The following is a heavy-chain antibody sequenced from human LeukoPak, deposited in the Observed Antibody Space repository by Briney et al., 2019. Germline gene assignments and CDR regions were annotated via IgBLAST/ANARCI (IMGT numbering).Heavy chain of an antibody. CDR3: ARGFMWFGELSPYFDY. Sequence: GESLKISCKGSGYSFTNYWIGWVRQMPGKGLEWMGIIYPGDSDTSYSPSFQGQVTISADKSITTAYLQWSSPKASDTAMYYCARGFMWFGELSPYFDYWGQGTLVTVSS. CDR2: IYPGDSDT. V-gene: IGHV5-51*01. J-gene: IGHJ4*02. D-gene: IGHD3-10*01. CDR1: GYSFTNYW.